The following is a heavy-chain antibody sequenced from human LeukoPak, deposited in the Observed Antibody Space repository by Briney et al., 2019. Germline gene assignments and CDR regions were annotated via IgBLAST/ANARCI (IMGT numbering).Heavy chain of an antibody. CDR2: INPSGGST. J-gene: IGHJ5*02. Sequence: VASAKVSCKASGYTFTGYYMHWVRQAPGQGLEWMGIINPSGGSTSYAQKFQGRVTMTRDMSTSTDYMELSSLRSEDTAVYYCARDNSVEDTAWWFDPWGQGTLVTVSS. CDR1: GYTFTGYY. CDR3: ARDNSVEDTAWWFDP. V-gene: IGHV1-46*01. D-gene: IGHD4-23*01.